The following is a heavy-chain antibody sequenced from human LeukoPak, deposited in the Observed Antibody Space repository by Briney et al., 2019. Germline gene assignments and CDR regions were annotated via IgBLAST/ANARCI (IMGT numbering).Heavy chain of an antibody. CDR1: GYSFTSYW. CDR3: ARLGAAGSYDSGGRLYLNDAFDI. CDR2: IYPGDSDT. D-gene: IGHD3-22*01. Sequence: HGESLKISCKGSGYSFTSYWIGWVRQMPGKGMEWMGIIYPGDSDTRYSPSFQGQVTISADKSISTAYLQWSSLKASDTAMYYCARLGAAGSYDSGGRLYLNDAFDIWGQGTMVTVSS. J-gene: IGHJ3*02. V-gene: IGHV5-51*01.